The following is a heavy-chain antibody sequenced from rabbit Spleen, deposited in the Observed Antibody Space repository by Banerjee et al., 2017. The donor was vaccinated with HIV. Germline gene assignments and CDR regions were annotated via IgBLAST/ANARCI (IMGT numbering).Heavy chain of an antibody. CDR1: GFLFSNKAV. V-gene: IGHV1S45*01. D-gene: IGHD4-1*01. Sequence: QEQLEESGGGLVKPEGSLTLTCKASGFLFSNKAVMCWVRQAPGKGLEWIACINTVTGKTVYASWAKGRFIMSRTSSTTVTLQMTSLTAADTATYFCARETSSGWGVVSYYFNLWGPGTLVTV. J-gene: IGHJ4*01. CDR2: INTVTGKT. CDR3: ARETSSGWGVVSYYFNL.